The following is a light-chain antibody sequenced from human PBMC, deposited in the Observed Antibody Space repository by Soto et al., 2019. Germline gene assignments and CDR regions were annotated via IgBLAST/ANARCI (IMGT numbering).Light chain of an antibody. CDR1: QSVSCSY. V-gene: IGKV3-20*01. CDR2: GAS. J-gene: IGKJ2*01. CDR3: QQYGNSPPDT. Sequence: EIVLTQSPGTLSLSPGERATLSCRASQSVSCSYLAWYQQKPGQAPRLLIYGASSRATGIPDRFSGSGSGTDFTLTISRLEPEDFAVYFCQQYGNSPPDTFGQGTKVDIK.